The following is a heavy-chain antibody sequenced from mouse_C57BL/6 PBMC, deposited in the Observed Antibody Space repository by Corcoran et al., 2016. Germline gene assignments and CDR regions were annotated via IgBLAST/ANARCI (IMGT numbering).Heavy chain of an antibody. D-gene: IGHD1-1*01. V-gene: IGHV1-26*01. CDR2: INPNNGGT. CDR1: GYTFTDYY. Sequence: EVQLQQSGPELVKPGASVKISCKASGYTFTDYYMNWVKQSHGKSLEWIGDINPNNGGTSYNQKFKGKATLTVDKSSSTAYMELRSLTSEDSAVYYCARGYYYGSSYPYYAMDYWGQGTSVTVSS. CDR3: ARGYYYGSSYPYYAMDY. J-gene: IGHJ4*01.